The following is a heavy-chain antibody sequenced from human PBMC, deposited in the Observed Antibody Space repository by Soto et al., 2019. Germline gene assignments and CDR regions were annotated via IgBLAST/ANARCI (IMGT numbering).Heavy chain of an antibody. D-gene: IGHD7-27*01. CDR2: FDPEDGET. CDR1: GYTLTELS. J-gene: IGHJ3*02. V-gene: IGHV1-24*01. Sequence: ASVKVSCKVSGYTLTELSMHWVRQAPGKGLEWMGGFDPEDGETIYAQKFQGRVTMTEDTSTDTAYMELSSLRSEDTAVDYCATDIGGLTGDAFDIWGQGTMVTVSS. CDR3: ATDIGGLTGDAFDI.